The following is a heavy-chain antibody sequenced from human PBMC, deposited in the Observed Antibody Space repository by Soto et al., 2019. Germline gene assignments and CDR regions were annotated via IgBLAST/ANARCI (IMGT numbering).Heavy chain of an antibody. CDR1: GGSISRGGYY. CDR3: ARDAETQYYDFWSGYYPPHPYGMDV. V-gene: IGHV4-31*03. J-gene: IGHJ6*02. Sequence: SETLSLTCTVSGGSISRGGYYWSWIRQHPGKGLEWIGYIYYSGSTYYNPSLKSRVTISVDTSKNQFSLKLSSVTAADTAVYYCARDAETQYYDFWSGYYPPHPYGMDVWGQGTTVTVSS. D-gene: IGHD3-3*01. CDR2: IYYSGST.